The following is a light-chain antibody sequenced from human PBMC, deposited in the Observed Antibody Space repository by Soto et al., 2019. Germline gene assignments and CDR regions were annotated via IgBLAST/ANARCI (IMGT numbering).Light chain of an antibody. Sequence: ALTQPASVSGSPGQSITISCSGSISDVGSSGPVSWYQHHPGQVPKLIIYEGSRRPSGVSSRFSGSKTGNTASLTITGLQAEDEANYYCCSYVGARTYVFGTGTKVTVL. CDR3: CSYVGARTYV. CDR2: EGS. CDR1: ISDVGSSGP. V-gene: IGLV2-23*01. J-gene: IGLJ1*01.